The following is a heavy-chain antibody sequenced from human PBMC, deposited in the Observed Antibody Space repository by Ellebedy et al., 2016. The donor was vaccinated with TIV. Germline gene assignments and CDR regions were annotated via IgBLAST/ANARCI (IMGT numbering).Heavy chain of an antibody. CDR3: VRDGYNNIPFDC. V-gene: IGHV3-23*01. Sequence: GESLKISCAASGFTLNTYAMNWVRQAPRKGLEWVAASSGTVANTYHADSVKGRFTISRDNSKNILCLQMNSLRVEDTDVYYCVRDGYNNIPFDCWGQGTLVTVSS. CDR2: SSGTVANT. J-gene: IGHJ4*02. CDR1: GFTLNTYA. D-gene: IGHD5-24*01.